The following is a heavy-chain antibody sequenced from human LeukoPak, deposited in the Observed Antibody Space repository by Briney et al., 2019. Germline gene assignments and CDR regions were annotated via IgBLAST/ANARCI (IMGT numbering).Heavy chain of an antibody. CDR2: ISYDGNNE. D-gene: IGHD3-10*01. CDR3: ARGAPTMVDTTNFYYYYGMDV. Sequence: QPGRSLRLSCAASGFTFSSYAMHWVRQAPGKGLEWVAVISYDGNNEYYADSVKGRFTISRDNSKNTLYLQMNSLRAEDTAVYYCARGAPTMVDTTNFYYYYGMDVWGQGTTVTVSS. J-gene: IGHJ6*02. V-gene: IGHV3-30-3*01. CDR1: GFTFSSYA.